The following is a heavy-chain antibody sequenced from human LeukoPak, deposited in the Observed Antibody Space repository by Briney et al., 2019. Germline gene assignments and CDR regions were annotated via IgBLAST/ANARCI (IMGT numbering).Heavy chain of an antibody. V-gene: IGHV4-59*01. Sequence: SETLSLTCTVSGGSISSYYWSWIRQPPGKGLEWIGYIYYSGGTNYNPSLKSRVTISVDTSKNQFSLKVNSVTAADTAVYYCARASIDEPERFDYWGQGILVTVSS. CDR1: GGSISSYY. CDR3: ARASIDEPERFDY. CDR2: IYYSGGT. J-gene: IGHJ4*02.